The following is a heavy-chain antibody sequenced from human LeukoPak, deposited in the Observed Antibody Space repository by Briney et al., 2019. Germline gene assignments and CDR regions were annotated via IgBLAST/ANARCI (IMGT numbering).Heavy chain of an antibody. J-gene: IGHJ4*02. D-gene: IGHD6-19*01. CDR1: GFTFDDYA. V-gene: IGHV3-9*01. Sequence: GGSLRLSCAASGFTFDDYAMHWVRQAPGKGLEWVSGISWNSDNIDYADSVKGRFTISRDNAKNSLYLQMNGLRAEDTALYYCAKASGWSYFDYWGQGTLVTVSS. CDR3: AKASGWSYFDY. CDR2: ISWNSDNI.